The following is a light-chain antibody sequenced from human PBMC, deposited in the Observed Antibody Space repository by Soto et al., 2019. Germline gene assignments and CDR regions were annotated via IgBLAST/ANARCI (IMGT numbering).Light chain of an antibody. CDR2: DTS. Sequence: EIVLTQSPATLSLYPGERATLSCRASQNIGTFLAWYQQKPGQPPRRVIYDTSKRATGIPARFSGSGSGTDFALTISSLEPEDFAVYYCQNRDNWPPGATFGVVTKVEIK. CDR3: QNRDNWPPGAT. V-gene: IGKV3-11*01. CDR1: QNIGTF. J-gene: IGKJ4*01.